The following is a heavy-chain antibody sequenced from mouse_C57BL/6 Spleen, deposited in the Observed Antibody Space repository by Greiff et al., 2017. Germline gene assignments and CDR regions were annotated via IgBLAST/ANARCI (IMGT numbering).Heavy chain of an antibody. J-gene: IGHJ2*01. CDR1: GYTFTSYW. Sequence: QVQLQQPGAELVRPGSSVKLSCKASGYTFTSYWMHWVKQRPIQGLEWIGNIDPSDSETHYNQKFKDKATLTVDKSSSTAYMQLSSLTSEDSAVYYCAKGYDGYCFDYWGQGTTLTVSS. CDR3: AKGYDGYCFDY. CDR2: IDPSDSET. V-gene: IGHV1-52*01. D-gene: IGHD2-3*01.